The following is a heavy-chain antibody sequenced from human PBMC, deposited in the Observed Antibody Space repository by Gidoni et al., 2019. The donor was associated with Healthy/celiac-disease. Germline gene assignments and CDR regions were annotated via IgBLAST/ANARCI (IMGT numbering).Heavy chain of an antibody. V-gene: IGHV1-2*02. CDR1: GYPFTGYY. D-gene: IGHD3-22*01. J-gene: IGHJ2*01. Sequence: QVQLVQSGAEVKKPGASVKVSGKASGYPFTGYYMHWVRQAPGQGLEWMGWINPNSGGTNYAQKFQGRVTMTRDTSISTAYMELSRLRSDDTAVYYCARDPAFFDSSGYYPWWYFDLWGRGTLVTVSS. CDR2: INPNSGGT. CDR3: ARDPAFFDSSGYYPWWYFDL.